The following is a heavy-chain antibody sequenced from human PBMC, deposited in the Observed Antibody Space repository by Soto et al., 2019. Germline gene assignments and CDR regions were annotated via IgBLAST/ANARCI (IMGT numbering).Heavy chain of an antibody. CDR3: ARVPSIEPRLNYYGMDV. Sequence: GGSLRLSCAASGFTFSSYDMHWVRQATGKGLEWVSAIGTAGDTYYPGSVKGRFTISRENAKNSLYLQMNSLRAGDTAVYYCARVPSIEPRLNYYGMDVCGQGPTVTVYS. CDR2: IGTAGDT. J-gene: IGHJ6*02. CDR1: GFTFSSYD. D-gene: IGHD6-6*01. V-gene: IGHV3-13*01.